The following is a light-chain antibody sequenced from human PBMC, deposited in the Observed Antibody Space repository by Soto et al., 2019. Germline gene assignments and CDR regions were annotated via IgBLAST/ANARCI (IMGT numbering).Light chain of an antibody. J-gene: IGKJ1*01. V-gene: IGKV3-20*01. CDR3: QQYGSSPRT. CDR1: QSVGSNF. Sequence: EIVLTQSPGTLSLSPGERATLSCRASQSVGSNFLAWYQQKPDQAPRLLIYGASRRATGIPDRFSGSGSGTDFTLTISRLEPEDVAVFYCQQYGSSPRTFGQGTKVEIK. CDR2: GAS.